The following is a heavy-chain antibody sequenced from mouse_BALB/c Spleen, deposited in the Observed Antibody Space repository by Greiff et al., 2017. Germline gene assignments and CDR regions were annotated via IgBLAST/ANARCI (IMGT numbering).Heavy chain of an antibody. V-gene: IGHV1-18*01. CDR3: ATYRYDGFAY. CDR1: GYTFTDYN. J-gene: IGHJ3*01. D-gene: IGHD2-14*01. CDR2: INPNNGGT. Sequence: VQLQQSGPELVKPGASVKIPCKASGYTFTDYNMDWVKQSHGKSLEWIGDINPNNGGTIYNQKFKGKATLTVDKSSGTAYMELRSLTSEDTAVYYCATYRYDGFAYWGQGTLVTVSA.